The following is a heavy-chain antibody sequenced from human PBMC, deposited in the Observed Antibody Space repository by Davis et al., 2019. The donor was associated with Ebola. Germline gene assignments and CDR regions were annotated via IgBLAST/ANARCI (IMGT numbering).Heavy chain of an antibody. Sequence: SETLSLTCAISGDSVSSNSAAWNWIRQSPSRGLEWLGRTYYRSKWYNDYAVSVKSRIAINPDTSKNQFSLQLNSVTPEDTAVYYCARDPTYSSSSNFDYWGQGTLVTVSS. CDR3: ARDPTYSSSSNFDY. J-gene: IGHJ4*02. D-gene: IGHD6-6*01. V-gene: IGHV6-1*01. CDR1: GDSVSSNSAA. CDR2: TYYRSKWYN.